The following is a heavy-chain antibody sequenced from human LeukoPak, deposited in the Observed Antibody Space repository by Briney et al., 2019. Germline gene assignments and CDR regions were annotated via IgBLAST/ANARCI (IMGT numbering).Heavy chain of an antibody. CDR1: GFTFRTNA. Sequence: GASLRLSCAASGFTFRTNAMSWVRQAPGKGLEWVSAISGSGGSTYYADSVKGRFTISRDNSKNTLYLQMNSLRAEDTAVYYCAKRALRGQWLGSYYFDYWGQGTLVTVSS. J-gene: IGHJ4*02. CDR3: AKRALRGQWLGSYYFDY. V-gene: IGHV3-23*01. D-gene: IGHD6-19*01. CDR2: ISGSGGST.